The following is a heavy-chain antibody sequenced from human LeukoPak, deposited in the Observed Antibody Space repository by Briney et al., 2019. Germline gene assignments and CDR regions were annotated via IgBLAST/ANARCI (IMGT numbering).Heavy chain of an antibody. V-gene: IGHV7-4-1*02. CDR1: GYTFTTYA. D-gene: IGHD6-19*01. CDR2: INTNTGNP. Sequence: GASVKVSCKASGYTFTTYAINWVRQVPGQRLEWMGWINTNTGNPTYAQGFTGRFVFSLDTSVSTAYLEISSLKAEDTAVYYCARRTRQLLVFWFDPWGQGTLVTVSS. J-gene: IGHJ5*02. CDR3: ARRTRQLLVFWFDP.